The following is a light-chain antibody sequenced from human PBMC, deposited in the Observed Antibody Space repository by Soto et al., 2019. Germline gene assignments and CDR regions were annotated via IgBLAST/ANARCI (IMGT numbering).Light chain of an antibody. V-gene: IGKV1-5*03. CDR1: QTINTW. Sequence: DIQMAQSPSTLPANIGDRVSITCRASQTINTWLAWYQQKPGKAPNLLIYQASTLETGVPSRFSGSGSGTDFTLTISSLQPEDFATYYCLQDYTYPYTFGQGTKLEIK. J-gene: IGKJ2*01. CDR3: LQDYTYPYT. CDR2: QAS.